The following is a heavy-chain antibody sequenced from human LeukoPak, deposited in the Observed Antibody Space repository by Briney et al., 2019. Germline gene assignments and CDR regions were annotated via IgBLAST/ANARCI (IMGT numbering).Heavy chain of an antibody. D-gene: IGHD2-15*01. CDR3: ARGYCSGGSCYSWIQLWPSFDY. J-gene: IGHJ4*02. Sequence: GGSLRLSCAASGFTFSSYSMNWVRQAPGKGLEWVSYISSSSSTIYYADSVKGRFTISRDNAKNSLYLQMNSLRAEDTAVYYCARGYCSGGSCYSWIQLWPSFDYWGQGTLVTVSS. V-gene: IGHV3-48*01. CDR2: ISSSSSTI. CDR1: GFTFSSYS.